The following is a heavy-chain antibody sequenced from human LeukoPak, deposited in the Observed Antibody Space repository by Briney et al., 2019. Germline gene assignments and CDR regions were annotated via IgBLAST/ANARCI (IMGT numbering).Heavy chain of an antibody. CDR1: GFTFYTYS. CDR2: ISSSSNYI. D-gene: IGHD4-17*01. V-gene: IGHV3-21*01. CDR3: ARDRIIYGDYGDAFDI. J-gene: IGHJ3*02. Sequence: GGSLRLSCAASGFTFYTYSNNWVRQAPGKGLEWVSSISSSSNYIYYADSVKGRFTISRNNAKNSLYLQMNSLRAEDTAVYYCARDRIIYGDYGDAFDIWGQGTMVTVSS.